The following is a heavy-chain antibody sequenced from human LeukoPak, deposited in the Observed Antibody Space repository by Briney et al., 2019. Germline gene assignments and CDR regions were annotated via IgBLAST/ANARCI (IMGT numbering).Heavy chain of an antibody. CDR2: ISSSGSTI. J-gene: IGHJ5*02. V-gene: IGHV3-48*03. CDR1: GFTFSSYE. Sequence: GGSLRLSCVASGFTFSSYEMNWVRQAPGKGLEWVSYISSSGSTIYYADSVKGRFTISRDNAKNSLYLQMTSLRAEDTAVYYCARDNGYSWFDPWGQGTLVTVSS. D-gene: IGHD2-8*01. CDR3: ARDNGYSWFDP.